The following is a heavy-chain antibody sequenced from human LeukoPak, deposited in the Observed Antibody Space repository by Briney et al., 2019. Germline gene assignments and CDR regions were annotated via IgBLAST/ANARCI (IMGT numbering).Heavy chain of an antibody. J-gene: IGHJ4*02. CDR3: ARGNPGIAAAGSQTAGDS. V-gene: IGHV1-18*01. CDR1: GYTFTSYG. D-gene: IGHD6-13*01. CDR2: ISAFNGNT. Sequence: GASVKVSCKASGYTFTSYGISWVRQAPGQGLEWMGWISAFNGNTNYAQKLQGRVTMTTDTSTTTAYMELRSLRSDDTAVYYCARGNPGIAAAGSQTAGDSWGQGTLVTVSS.